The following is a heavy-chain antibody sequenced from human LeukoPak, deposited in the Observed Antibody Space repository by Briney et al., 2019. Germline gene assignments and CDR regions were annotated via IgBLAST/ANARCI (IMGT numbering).Heavy chain of an antibody. Sequence: GGSLRLSCAASGFTVSNNYMNWVRQAPGKGLEWVSVIHSGGSTYYADSVKGRFTISRDNSKNTLYLQMNSLRAEDTAVYYCARDLTVGGFGELGYWGQGSLVTVSS. CDR2: IHSGGST. CDR3: ARDLTVGGFGELGY. J-gene: IGHJ4*02. CDR1: GFTVSNNY. D-gene: IGHD3-10*01. V-gene: IGHV3-53*01.